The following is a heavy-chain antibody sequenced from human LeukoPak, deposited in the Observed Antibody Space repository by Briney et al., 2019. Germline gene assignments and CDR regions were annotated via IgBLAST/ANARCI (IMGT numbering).Heavy chain of an antibody. V-gene: IGHV5-51*01. J-gene: IGHJ4*02. Sequence: HGESLEISCKGSGYSFTSYWIGWVRQMPGKGLEWMGIIYPGDSDTRYSPSFQGQVTISADKSISTAYLQWSSLKASDTAMYYCARRAQYYYDTSGYDYWGQGTLVTVSS. D-gene: IGHD3-22*01. CDR1: GYSFTSYW. CDR2: IYPGDSDT. CDR3: ARRAQYYYDTSGYDY.